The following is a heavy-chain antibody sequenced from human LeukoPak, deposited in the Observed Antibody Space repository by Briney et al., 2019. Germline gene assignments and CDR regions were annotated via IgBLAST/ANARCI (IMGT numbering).Heavy chain of an antibody. J-gene: IGHJ4*02. CDR3: ARDPSPFSAHCDHTSCYDD. Sequence: PGGSLRLSCAASGFTFSSYGMHWVRQAPGKGLEWVAVISHDGSNKYYADSVKGRFTISRDNTKNSVYLQMNSLRAEDTAVYYCARDPSPFSAHCDHTSCYDDWGQGTLVTVSS. V-gene: IGHV3-30*03. CDR1: GFTFSSYG. CDR2: ISHDGSNK. D-gene: IGHD2-2*01.